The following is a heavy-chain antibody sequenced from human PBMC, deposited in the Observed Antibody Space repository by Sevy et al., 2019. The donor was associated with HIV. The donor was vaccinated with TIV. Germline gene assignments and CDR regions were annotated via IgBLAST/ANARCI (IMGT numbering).Heavy chain of an antibody. D-gene: IGHD3-10*01. Sequence: GGSLRLSCAASGFTFSSYWMSWVRQAPGKGLEWVANIKQDGSEKYYVDSVKGGFTISRDNAKNSLYLQMNSLRAEDTAVYYCARDSAVLWFGEEGGDAFDIWGQGTMVTVSS. CDR1: GFTFSSYW. CDR2: IKQDGSEK. J-gene: IGHJ3*02. CDR3: ARDSAVLWFGEEGGDAFDI. V-gene: IGHV3-7*01.